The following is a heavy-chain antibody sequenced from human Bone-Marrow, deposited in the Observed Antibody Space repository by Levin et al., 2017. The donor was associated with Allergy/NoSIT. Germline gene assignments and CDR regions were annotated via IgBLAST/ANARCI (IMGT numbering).Heavy chain of an antibody. D-gene: IGHD6-25*01. CDR3: ARGAGAAPGD. CDR2: ISGSGST. Sequence: SETLSLTCAVYVGSLSSDYWIWIRQSPGKGLEWIGEISGSGSTNYNPSLRSRVTISVDTSKNQFSLKVTSVTAADTAMYYCARGAGAAPGDWGQGTLVTVSS. CDR1: VGSLSSDY. J-gene: IGHJ4*02. V-gene: IGHV4-34*01.